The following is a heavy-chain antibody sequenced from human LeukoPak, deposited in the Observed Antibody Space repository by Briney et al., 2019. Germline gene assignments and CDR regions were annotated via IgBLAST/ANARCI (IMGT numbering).Heavy chain of an antibody. CDR3: ARLATLSTVAARGRTWFDA. CDR1: GFTFSSYS. CDR2: IYYSGST. J-gene: IGHJ5*02. V-gene: IGHV4-59*01. Sequence: PGGSLRLSCAASGFTFSSYSMNWVRQAPGKGLEWIGNIYYSGSTYYNPSLKSRVTISVDASKNHFSLKVSSVTAADTAVYYCARLATLSTVAARGRTWFDAWGQGTLVTVSS. D-gene: IGHD6-6*01.